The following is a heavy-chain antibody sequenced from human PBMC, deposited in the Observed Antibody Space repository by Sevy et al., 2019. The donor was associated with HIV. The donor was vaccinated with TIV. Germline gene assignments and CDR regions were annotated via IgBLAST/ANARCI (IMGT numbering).Heavy chain of an antibody. Sequence: GGSLRLTCAASGFTFSSYSMNWVRQAPGKGLEWLSYIDSSSSNRYYAESVKGRFTVSRDNAKKSLYVQMNSLRGEDTAVYYCAREGGYTDQGMDVWVQGTTVTVSS. D-gene: IGHD5-12*01. J-gene: IGHJ6*02. CDR3: AREGGYTDQGMDV. V-gene: IGHV3-48*01. CDR2: IDSSSSNR. CDR1: GFTFSSYS.